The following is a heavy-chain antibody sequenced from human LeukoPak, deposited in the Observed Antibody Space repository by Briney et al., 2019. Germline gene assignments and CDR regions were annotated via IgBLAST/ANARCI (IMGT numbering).Heavy chain of an antibody. D-gene: IGHD3-22*01. V-gene: IGHV1-18*01. J-gene: IGHJ5*02. CDR1: GYTFTSYG. CDR2: ISAYNGNT. CDR3: ARDLIRNNYDSSGYYNFGWFDP. Sequence: ASVKVSCKASGYTFTSYGISWVRQAPGQGLEWMGWISAYNGNTNYAQNFQDRVTMTTDTSTNTAYMELRSLRSDDTAVYYCARDLIRNNYDSSGYYNFGWFDPWGQGTLVTVSS.